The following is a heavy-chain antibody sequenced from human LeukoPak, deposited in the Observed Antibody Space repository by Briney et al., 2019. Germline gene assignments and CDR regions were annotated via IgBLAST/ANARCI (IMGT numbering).Heavy chain of an antibody. J-gene: IGHJ6*04. V-gene: IGHV3-48*03. CDR1: GFTFSSYE. Sequence: GGSLRLSCAASGFTFSSYEMNWVRQAPGKRLEWVSYISSSGSTIYYADSVKGRFTISRDNAKNSLYLQMNSLRAEDTAVYYCARDPIDYGMDVWGKGTTVTVSS. CDR3: ARDPIDYGMDV. CDR2: ISSSGSTI.